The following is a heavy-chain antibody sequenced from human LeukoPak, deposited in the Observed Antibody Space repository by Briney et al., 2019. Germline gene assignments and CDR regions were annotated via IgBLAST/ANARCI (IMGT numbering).Heavy chain of an antibody. Sequence: SETLSLTCTVSGGSISSYYWSWIRQPPGKGLEWIGYIYYSGSTNYNPSLKSRVTISVDTSKNQFSLKLSSVTAADTAVYYCARALLYYDSWSGGPWWFDPWGQGTLVTVSS. CDR2: IYYSGST. J-gene: IGHJ5*02. CDR3: ARALLYYDSWSGGPWWFDP. V-gene: IGHV4-59*01. D-gene: IGHD3-3*01. CDR1: GGSISSYY.